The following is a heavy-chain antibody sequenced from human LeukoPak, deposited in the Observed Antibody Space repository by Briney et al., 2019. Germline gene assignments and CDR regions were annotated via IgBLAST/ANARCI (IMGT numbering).Heavy chain of an antibody. D-gene: IGHD3-22*01. CDR1: GYTFTDYY. Sequence: ASMTVSFKASGYTFTDYYMHWVRQAPGQGLEWMGWINPNSGDTKYAQRFQGWVTMTRDTSISAAYMELSRLTSDDTAVYYCPSARSYDKGPLDYWGQGTLVTVSS. CDR3: PSARSYDKGPLDY. V-gene: IGHV1-2*04. CDR2: INPNSGDT. J-gene: IGHJ4*02.